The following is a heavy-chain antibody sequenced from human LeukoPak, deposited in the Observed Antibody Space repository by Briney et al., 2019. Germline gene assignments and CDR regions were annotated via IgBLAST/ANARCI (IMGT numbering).Heavy chain of an antibody. CDR2: IKHDGSEK. J-gene: IGHJ4*02. V-gene: IGHV3-7*01. CDR3: ARGATYYDFWSGLKVSDY. Sequence: PGGSLRLSCAASGFTFSTYWMSWVRQAPGKGLEWVANIKHDGSEKYYVDSVKDRFTISRDNTKNSLYLQMNSLRAEDTAMYYCARGATYYDFWSGLKVSDYWGQGTLVTVSS. D-gene: IGHD3-3*01. CDR1: GFTFSTYW.